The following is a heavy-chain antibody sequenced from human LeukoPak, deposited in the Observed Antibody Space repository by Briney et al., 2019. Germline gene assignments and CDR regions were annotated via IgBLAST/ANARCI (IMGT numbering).Heavy chain of an antibody. J-gene: IGHJ4*02. CDR1: GGSISSANYY. CDR2: IYTSGST. Sequence: SETLSLTCTVSGGSISSANYYWSWIRQPAGKGLEWIGRIYTSGSTNYNPSLKSRVTISIDTSKNQFSLKLNSVTAADTAVYYCARREYSSSGGVGNWGQGTLVTVSS. D-gene: IGHD6-6*01. CDR3: ARREYSSSGGVGN. V-gene: IGHV4-61*02.